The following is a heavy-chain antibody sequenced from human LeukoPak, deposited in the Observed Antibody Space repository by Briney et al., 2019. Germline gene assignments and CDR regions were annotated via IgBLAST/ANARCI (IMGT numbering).Heavy chain of an antibody. CDR1: GFTFNRNA. CDR3: VRRGDASSGWGDHDF. D-gene: IGHD6-19*01. CDR2: IGGSGDKT. J-gene: IGHJ4*02. Sequence: GGSLRLSCAASGFTFNRNAISWVRQAPGKRLEWVSTIGGSGDKTFYADSVKGRFTISGDNSKDMVHLQMNSLTGEDTALYYCVRRGDASSGWGDHDFWGQRALVTVSS. V-gene: IGHV3-23*01.